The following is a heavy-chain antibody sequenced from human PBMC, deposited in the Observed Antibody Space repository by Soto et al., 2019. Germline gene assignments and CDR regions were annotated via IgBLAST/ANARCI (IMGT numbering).Heavy chain of an antibody. J-gene: IGHJ6*03. Sequence: QVQLQQWGAGLLKPSETLSLTCAVYGGSFSGYYWSWIRQPPGKGLEWIGEINHSGSTNYNPSLKSRVTISVDTSKNQFSLKLSSVTAADTAVYYCARGDSGYYYYYMDVWSKGTTVTVSS. CDR3: ARGDSGYYYYYMDV. CDR2: INHSGST. V-gene: IGHV4-34*01. CDR1: GGSFSGYY. D-gene: IGHD4-17*01.